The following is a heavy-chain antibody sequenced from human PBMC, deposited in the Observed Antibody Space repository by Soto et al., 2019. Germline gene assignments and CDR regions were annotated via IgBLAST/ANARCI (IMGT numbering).Heavy chain of an antibody. CDR1: GFSLSTSGMC. Sequence: SGPTLVNPTQTLTLTCTFSGFSLSTSGMCVSWIRQPPGKALEWLALIDWDDDKYYSTSLKTRLTISKDTSKNQVVLTMTNMDPVDTATYYCARASLLSSGWSFLWYFDYWGQGTLVTVSS. D-gene: IGHD6-19*01. J-gene: IGHJ4*02. CDR3: ARASLLSSGWSFLWYFDY. V-gene: IGHV2-70*01. CDR2: IDWDDDK.